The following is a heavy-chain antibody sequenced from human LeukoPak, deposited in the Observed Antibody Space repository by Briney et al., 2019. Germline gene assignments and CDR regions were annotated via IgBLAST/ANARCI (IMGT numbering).Heavy chain of an antibody. D-gene: IGHD2-15*01. CDR3: AKAPVTTCSGAYCYPFDY. V-gene: IGHV3-23*01. Sequence: PGGSLRLSCAASGFTLSSYAMSWVRQGPGKGLEWVSAINVSGNTYHADSVKGRFTISRDSSKNALYLQMNSLRAEDAAVYYCAKAPVTTCSGAYCYPFDYWGQGTLVTVSS. CDR1: GFTLSSYA. CDR2: INVSGNT. J-gene: IGHJ4*02.